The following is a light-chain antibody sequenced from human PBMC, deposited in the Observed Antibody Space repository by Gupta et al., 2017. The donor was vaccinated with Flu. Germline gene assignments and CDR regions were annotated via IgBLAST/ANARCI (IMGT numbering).Light chain of an antibody. Sequence: SITISCTGSSSNVGGYKYVSWYQQHPGKAPKLVIYEVSRRPSGVSNRFSGSKSGNTASLTISGLQAEDEADYYCSSYTTRSNLVFGGGTKVTVL. V-gene: IGLV2-14*01. J-gene: IGLJ2*01. CDR1: SSNVGGYKY. CDR2: EVS. CDR3: SSYTTRSNLV.